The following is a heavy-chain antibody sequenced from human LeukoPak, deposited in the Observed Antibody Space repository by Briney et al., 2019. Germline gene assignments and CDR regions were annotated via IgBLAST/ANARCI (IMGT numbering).Heavy chain of an antibody. CDR1: GFTFSSLG. J-gene: IGHJ4*02. CDR2: ISYDGSNE. Sequence: GGSLRLSCATSGFTFSSLGMHWVRQAPGKGLEWVALISYDGSNEYYADSVKGRFTISRDISKNTLFLQMNSLRAEDTAVYYCARTYSTSFSDCWGQGTLVTVSS. V-gene: IGHV3-33*01. D-gene: IGHD6-13*01. CDR3: ARTYSTSFSDC.